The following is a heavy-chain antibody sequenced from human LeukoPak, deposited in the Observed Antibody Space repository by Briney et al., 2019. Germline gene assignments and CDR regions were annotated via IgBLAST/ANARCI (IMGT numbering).Heavy chain of an antibody. J-gene: IGHJ4*02. V-gene: IGHV3-30-3*01. CDR3: ARRGEGDYVWGSYRYPIDY. CDR1: GFTFSSYA. CDR2: ISYDGTNK. D-gene: IGHD3-16*02. Sequence: PGGSLRLSGAASGFTFSSYAMPWVHQAPGKGLEWVALISYDGTNKYYADSVKGRFTISRDNSKNTLYLQMNSLRADDTAVYYCARRGEGDYVWGSYRYPIDYWGQGTLVTVSS.